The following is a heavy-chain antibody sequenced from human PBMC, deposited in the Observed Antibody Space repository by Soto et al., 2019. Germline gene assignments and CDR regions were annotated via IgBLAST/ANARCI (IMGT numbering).Heavy chain of an antibody. CDR3: AKGGYGGNSYTFDY. V-gene: IGHV3-23*01. CDR1: GFTFSSYA. J-gene: IGHJ4*02. D-gene: IGHD4-17*01. CDR2: ISGSGGST. Sequence: GGSLRLSCAASGFTFSSYALSWVRQAPGKGLEWVSAISGSGGSTYYADSVKGRFTISRDNSKNTLYLQMNSLRAEDTAVYYCAKGGYGGNSYTFDYWGQGTLVTVSS.